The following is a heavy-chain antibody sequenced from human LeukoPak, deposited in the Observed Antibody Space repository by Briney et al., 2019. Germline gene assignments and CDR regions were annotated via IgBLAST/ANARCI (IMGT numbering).Heavy chain of an antibody. V-gene: IGHV3-15*01. CDR3: TTYYDILTAVRWGY. CDR1: GFTFSSYS. D-gene: IGHD3-9*01. J-gene: IGHJ4*02. Sequence: TGGSLRLSCAASGFTFSSYSMNWVRQAPGKGLEWVGRIKINTDGATTDFAAPVKGRFTTSRDDSKNMLYLQMNSLKTEDTAMYYCTTYYDILTAVRWGYWGQGTLVTVSS. CDR2: IKINTDGATT.